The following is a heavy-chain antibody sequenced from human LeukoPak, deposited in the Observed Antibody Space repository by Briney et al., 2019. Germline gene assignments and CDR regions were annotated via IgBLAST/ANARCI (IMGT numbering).Heavy chain of an antibody. CDR2: IYHSGST. V-gene: IGHV4-38-2*02. CDR3: ARSDGYGLVGI. D-gene: IGHD3-10*01. J-gene: IGHJ3*02. Sequence: SETLSLTCTVSGYSISSGYYWGWIRQPPGKGLEWIGSIYHSGSTYYKPSLKSRVTISVDTSKNQFSLTLSSVTAADTAVYYCARSDGYGLVGIWGQGTMVTVSS. CDR1: GYSISSGYY.